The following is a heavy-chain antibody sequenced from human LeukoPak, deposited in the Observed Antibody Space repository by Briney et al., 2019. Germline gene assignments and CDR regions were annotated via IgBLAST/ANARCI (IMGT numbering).Heavy chain of an antibody. CDR1: GFTFSSYT. CDR3: ASWPVGWYGEDS. D-gene: IGHD6-19*01. J-gene: IGHJ4*02. CDR2: ISSSSGTM. V-gene: IGHV3-48*04. Sequence: GGSLRLSCAVSGFTFSSYTMNWVRQAPGKGLEWLSSISSSSGTMYYAVSVKGRFTISRDNAKNSLYLQMNSLRVEDTAVYYCASWPVGWYGEDSWGQGTLVTVSS.